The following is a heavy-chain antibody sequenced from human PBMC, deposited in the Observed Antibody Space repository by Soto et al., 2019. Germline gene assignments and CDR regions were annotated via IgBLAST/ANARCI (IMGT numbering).Heavy chain of an antibody. D-gene: IGHD3-10*01. J-gene: IGHJ6*02. CDR3: ARDSWPYYYGSGSYMTPTYYYGMDV. CDR2: INAGNGNT. CDR1: SYTFTSYD. V-gene: IGHV1-3*01. Sequence: SASVAYKASSYTFTSYDIHWVRQAPGQRREWMGWINAGNGNTKYSQKFQGRVTITRDTSASTAYMELSSLRSEDTAVYYCARDSWPYYYGSGSYMTPTYYYGMDVWGQGTTVTVSS.